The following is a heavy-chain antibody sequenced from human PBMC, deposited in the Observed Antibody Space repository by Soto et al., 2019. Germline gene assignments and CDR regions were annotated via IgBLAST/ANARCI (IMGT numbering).Heavy chain of an antibody. CDR3: ARSLRYFDWLPEAGWFDP. CDR1: GGSISSYF. D-gene: IGHD3-9*01. Sequence: SETLSLTSTVSGGSISSYFWSWIRQPPGKGLEWIGYIYYSGSTDYNPSLKSRVTISIDTSKNQFSLKLSPVTAADTAVYYCARSLRYFDWLPEAGWFDPWGQGTLVTVS. V-gene: IGHV4-59*01. CDR2: IYYSGST. J-gene: IGHJ5*02.